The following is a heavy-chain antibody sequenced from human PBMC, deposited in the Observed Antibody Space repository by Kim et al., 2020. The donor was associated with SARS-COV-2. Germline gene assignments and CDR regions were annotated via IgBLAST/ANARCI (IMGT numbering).Heavy chain of an antibody. Sequence: KFQGRVTITADESTSTAYMVLSSLRSEDTAVYYCARGEAYCGGDCYRFDYWGQGTLVTVSS. V-gene: IGHV1-69*01. D-gene: IGHD2-21*01. CDR3: ARGEAYCGGDCYRFDY. J-gene: IGHJ4*02.